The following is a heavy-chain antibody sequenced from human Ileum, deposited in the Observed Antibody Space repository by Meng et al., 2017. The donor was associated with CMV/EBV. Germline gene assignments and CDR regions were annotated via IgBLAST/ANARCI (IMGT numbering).Heavy chain of an antibody. V-gene: IGHV4-34*01. CDR2: INHSGST. Sequence: TLSRTCAVYAESCSGHYWNWIRQPPGKGLEWIGEINHSGSTNYNPSFKSRVTISVDTSKNQFSLKLRSVTAVDTAVYYCARGRMFDPWGQGTLVTVSS. CDR1: AESCSGHY. J-gene: IGHJ5*02. CDR3: ARGRMFDP.